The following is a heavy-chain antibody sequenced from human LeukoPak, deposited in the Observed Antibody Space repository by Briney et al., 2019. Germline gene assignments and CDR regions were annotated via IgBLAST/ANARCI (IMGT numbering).Heavy chain of an antibody. CDR1: GYTFTDYG. V-gene: IGHV1-18*01. D-gene: IGHD6-19*01. J-gene: IGHJ4*02. CDR2: ISGFNGNT. Sequence: ASVKVSCKASGYTFTDYGISWVRQAPGQGLEWMGRISGFNGNTDFAQKFQDRVTMTTDTSTSTAYMELRSLTFDDTAVYYCAKGGTVAEGDCWGQGTLVTVSS. CDR3: AKGGTVAEGDC.